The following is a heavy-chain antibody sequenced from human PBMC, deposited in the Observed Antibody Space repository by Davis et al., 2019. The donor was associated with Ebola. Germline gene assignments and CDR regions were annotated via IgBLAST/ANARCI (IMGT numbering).Heavy chain of an antibody. CDR3: ARILYYYGSGSYARVEYYFDY. CDR2: IYYSGST. CDR1: GGSISSYY. Sequence: SETLSLTCTVSGGSISSYYWSWIRQPPGKGLEWIGYIYYSGSTYYNPSLKSRVTISVDTSKNQFSLKLSSVTAADTAVYYCARILYYYGSGSYARVEYYFDYWGQGTLVTVSS. V-gene: IGHV4-59*12. J-gene: IGHJ4*02. D-gene: IGHD3-10*01.